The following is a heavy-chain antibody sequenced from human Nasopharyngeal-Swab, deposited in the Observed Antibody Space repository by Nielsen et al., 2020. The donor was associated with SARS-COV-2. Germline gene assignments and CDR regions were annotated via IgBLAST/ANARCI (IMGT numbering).Heavy chain of an antibody. V-gene: IGHV1-2*02. J-gene: IGHJ5*02. Sequence: ASVKVSCKASGYTFTAYYMHWVQQAPGQGLEWMGWINANSGGIKYAQKFQGRVTMARDTSITTAYMEMSRLRSDDTAVYYCARGGKPITMVRGITPPGENWFDPWGQGTLVTVSS. CDR3: ARGGKPITMVRGITPPGENWFDP. CDR1: GYTFTAYY. D-gene: IGHD3-10*01. CDR2: INANSGGI.